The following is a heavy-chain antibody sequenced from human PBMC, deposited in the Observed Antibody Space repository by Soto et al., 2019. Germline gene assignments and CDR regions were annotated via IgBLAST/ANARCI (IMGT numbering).Heavy chain of an antibody. CDR2: IYYSGST. CDR1: GGSISSGGYS. J-gene: IGHJ6*02. CDR3: ARVNYGNYYYYYGMDV. Sequence: SETLSLTCAVSGGSISSGGYSWSWIRQPPGKGLEWIGYIYYSGSTNYNPSLKSRVTLSVDTSKNQFSLKLNSVTAADTAVYYCARVNYGNYYYYYGMDVWGQGTTVTVSS. V-gene: IGHV4-61*08. D-gene: IGHD4-17*01.